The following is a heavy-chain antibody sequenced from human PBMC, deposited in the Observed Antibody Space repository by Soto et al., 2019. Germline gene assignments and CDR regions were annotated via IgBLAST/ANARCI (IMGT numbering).Heavy chain of an antibody. CDR2: ISWNSGNL. J-gene: IGHJ4*02. CDR3: AKGASTTVFAFNDY. Sequence: EVQLVESGGGLVQPGRSLRLSCAASGFTFDDYAMHWVRQGPGKGLEWVSSISWNSGNLGYADSVKGRFTISRDYAKNSLYLQMNSLRAEDTALYYCAKGASTTVFAFNDYWGQGTLVTVSS. D-gene: IGHD4-17*01. V-gene: IGHV3-9*01. CDR1: GFTFDDYA.